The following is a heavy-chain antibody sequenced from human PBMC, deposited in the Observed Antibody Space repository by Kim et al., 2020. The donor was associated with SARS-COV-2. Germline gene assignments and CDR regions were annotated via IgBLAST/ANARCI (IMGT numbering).Heavy chain of an antibody. D-gene: IGHD6-6*01. J-gene: IGHJ4*02. V-gene: IGHV1-46*01. CDR3: AREDSSSSGGFDY. Sequence: AQKFQGRVTMTRDTSTSTVYMELSSLRSEDTAVYYCAREDSSSSGGFDYWGQGTLVTVSS.